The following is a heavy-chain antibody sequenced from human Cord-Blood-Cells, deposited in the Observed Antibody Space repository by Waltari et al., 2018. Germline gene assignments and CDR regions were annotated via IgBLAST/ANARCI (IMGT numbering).Heavy chain of an antibody. V-gene: IGHV3-7*01. CDR2: IKQDGSEK. Sequence: EVQLVASGGGLVQPGGSLRLSCAASGFTLSSHWLRWVPQAPGKGLEWVDNIKQDGSEKYYVDSVKGRFTISRDNAKNSLYLQMNSLRAEDTAVYYCARGPDSSGYYFDYWGQGTLVTVSS. CDR1: GFTLSSHW. D-gene: IGHD3-22*01. J-gene: IGHJ4*02. CDR3: ARGPDSSGYYFDY.